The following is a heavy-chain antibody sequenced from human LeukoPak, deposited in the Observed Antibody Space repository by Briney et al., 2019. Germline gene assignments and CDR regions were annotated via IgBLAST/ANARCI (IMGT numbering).Heavy chain of an antibody. V-gene: IGHV3-23*01. J-gene: IGHJ4*02. D-gene: IGHD3-22*01. CDR2: ISGSGGST. CDR3: AKDSIVVVRIFDY. CDR1: GFTFSSYA. Sequence: GGSLRLSCAASGFTFSSYAMSWVRQAPGKGLEWVSAISGSGGSTYYADSVKGRFTISRDSSKNTLYLQMNSLRAEDTAVYYCAKDSIVVVRIFDYWGQGTLVTVSS.